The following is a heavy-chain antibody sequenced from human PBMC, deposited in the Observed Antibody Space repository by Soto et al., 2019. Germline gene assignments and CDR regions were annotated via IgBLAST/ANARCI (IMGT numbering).Heavy chain of an antibody. Sequence: EVQLLESGGGLVQPGGSLRLSCAVSGFTFSNYAMSWVRQAPGKGLEWVSAMSGGGDSTYYADSVKGRFTISRDNSKNTLYLQMNSLTAEDTAVYYCAKDIVVVPDALDIWGQGTMVTVSS. D-gene: IGHD2-2*01. CDR3: AKDIVVVPDALDI. CDR2: MSGGGDST. CDR1: GFTFSNYA. V-gene: IGHV3-23*01. J-gene: IGHJ3*02.